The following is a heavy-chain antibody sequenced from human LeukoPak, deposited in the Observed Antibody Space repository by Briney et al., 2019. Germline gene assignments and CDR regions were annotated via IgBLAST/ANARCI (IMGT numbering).Heavy chain of an antibody. J-gene: IGHJ4*02. CDR1: GFTVSSNY. CDR2: IYSGGST. D-gene: IGHD3-3*01. V-gene: IGHV3-66*01. CDR3: AKSGYYPYFEY. Sequence: GECLRLSCAASGFTVSSNYMSWVRQAPGKGLEWVSVIYSGGSTYYADSVKGRFTISRDNSKNTLSLQMNSLRAEDTAVYYCAKSGYYPYFEYWGLGTLVTVSS.